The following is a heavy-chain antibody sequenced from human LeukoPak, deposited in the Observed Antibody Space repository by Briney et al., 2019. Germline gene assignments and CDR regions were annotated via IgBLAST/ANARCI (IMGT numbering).Heavy chain of an antibody. D-gene: IGHD2-15*01. Sequence: GGSLSLSCSATGFTFNSYDMHWVRQAPGKGLEYVSAISSNGGSTYYADSVKGRFTISRDNSKNTLYLQMSSLRGEDTAVYYCAKGLQVAEPPDYWGQGILVTVSS. CDR3: AKGLQVAEPPDY. CDR2: ISSNGGST. J-gene: IGHJ4*02. V-gene: IGHV3-64*04. CDR1: GFTFNSYD.